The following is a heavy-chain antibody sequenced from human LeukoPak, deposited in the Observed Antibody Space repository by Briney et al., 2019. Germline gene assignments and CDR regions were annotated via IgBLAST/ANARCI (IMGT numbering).Heavy chain of an antibody. Sequence: SETLSLTCTVSGGSLSSYYWSWIRQPAGKGLEWIGRIYTSGSTNYNPSLKSRVTMSVDKSKNQFSLKLSSVTAADTAVYYCARDLGYCSGGSCYFDAFDIWGQGTMVTVSS. D-gene: IGHD2-15*01. CDR1: GGSLSSYY. V-gene: IGHV4-4*07. CDR3: ARDLGYCSGGSCYFDAFDI. CDR2: IYTSGST. J-gene: IGHJ3*02.